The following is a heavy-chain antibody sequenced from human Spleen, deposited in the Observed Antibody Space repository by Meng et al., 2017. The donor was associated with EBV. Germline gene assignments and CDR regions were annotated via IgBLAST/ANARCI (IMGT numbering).Heavy chain of an antibody. CDR3: AHGSLLDHFCGS. CDR2: IFWDDDK. D-gene: IGHD2-21*01. J-gene: IGHJ4*02. Sequence: QITLKESGPTLVKSTXTHTLTCTFPGFSPSTSGVGVGWIRQPPGKALEWLALIFWDDDKRYSPSLKNWLTITKDTSKNQVVLTMTDMNPGDTATYHCAHGSLLDHFCGSWGQGTLVTVSS. CDR1: GFSPSTSGVG. V-gene: IGHV2-5*02.